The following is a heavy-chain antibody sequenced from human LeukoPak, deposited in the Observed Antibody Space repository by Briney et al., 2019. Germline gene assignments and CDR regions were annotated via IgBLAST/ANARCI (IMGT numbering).Heavy chain of an antibody. CDR2: INSDGRRT. Sequence: PGGSLRLSCAASGFTFNTYWMHWVRQAPGKRLVWVSRINSDGRRTTYADSLKGRFTISRDNAKNTLYLQMNSLRAEDTAVYYCARDLDYGGNSNFDDWGQGTLVTVSS. V-gene: IGHV3-74*01. D-gene: IGHD4-23*01. J-gene: IGHJ4*02. CDR3: ARDLDYGGNSNFDD. CDR1: GFTFNTYW.